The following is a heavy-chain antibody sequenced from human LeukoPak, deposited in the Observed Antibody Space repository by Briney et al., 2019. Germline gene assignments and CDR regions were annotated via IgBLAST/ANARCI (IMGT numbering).Heavy chain of an antibody. Sequence: ASVKVSCKASGYTFTAYYRHWLRQAPGQGLEWMGWVATNSGATDYAQHFQGRVILTRDTSISTVYMELNNMISDDTAVYYCARGAGTGAYRRFDLWGQGTLVTVSS. CDR1: GYTFTAYY. V-gene: IGHV1-2*02. CDR3: ARGAGTGAYRRFDL. D-gene: IGHD3-16*01. J-gene: IGHJ4*02. CDR2: VATNSGAT.